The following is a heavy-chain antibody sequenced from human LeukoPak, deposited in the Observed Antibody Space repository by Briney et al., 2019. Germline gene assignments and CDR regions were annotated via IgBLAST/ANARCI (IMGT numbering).Heavy chain of an antibody. V-gene: IGHV3-7*01. Sequence: GGSLRLSCAASGFTFSSYWMSWVRQAPGKGLEWVANIKQDGSEKYYVDSVKGRFTISRDNAKNSLYLQMKSLRAEDTAVYYCARLVAAHWSDPWGQGTLVTVSS. J-gene: IGHJ5*02. CDR3: ARLVAAHWSDP. CDR2: IKQDGSEK. CDR1: GFTFSSYW. D-gene: IGHD2-15*01.